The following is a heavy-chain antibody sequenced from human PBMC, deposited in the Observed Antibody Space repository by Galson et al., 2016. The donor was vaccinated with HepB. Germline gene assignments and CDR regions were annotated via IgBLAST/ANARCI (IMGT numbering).Heavy chain of an antibody. J-gene: IGHJ3*02. CDR3: ARLYWGLRAFDI. CDR2: TYYNSKWYN. CDR1: GDSVSSNSAA. D-gene: IGHD2-8*02. Sequence: CAISGDSVSSNSAAWNWIRQSPSRGLEWLGRTYYNSKWYNDYAASVKSRITINPDTSKNQFSLQLNSVTPEDSAVYYCARLYWGLRAFDIWGQGTMVTVSS. V-gene: IGHV6-1*01.